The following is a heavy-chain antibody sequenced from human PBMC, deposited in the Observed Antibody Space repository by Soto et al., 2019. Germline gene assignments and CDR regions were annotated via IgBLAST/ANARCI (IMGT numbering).Heavy chain of an antibody. J-gene: IGHJ4*02. Sequence: EVQLLESGGGLIQPGGSLRLSCAASGFTFSSYAMSWVRQAPGKGLEWVSGISGSGVSTYYADSVKGWFTISRDNSKNTLYLRMNSLRAEDTAVYYCAKDNYDSSAYYYGGGSFDYWGQGTLVTVSS. CDR1: GFTFSSYA. CDR2: ISGSGVST. V-gene: IGHV3-23*01. CDR3: AKDNYDSSAYYYGGGSFDY. D-gene: IGHD3-22*01.